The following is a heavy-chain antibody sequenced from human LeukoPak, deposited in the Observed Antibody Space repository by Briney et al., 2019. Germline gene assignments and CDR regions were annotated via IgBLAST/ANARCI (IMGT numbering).Heavy chain of an antibody. D-gene: IGHD7-27*01. Sequence: GGSLRLSCAASGFTFSSYDMSWIRQAPGKGLEWVSEISGSDESTKYVDSVKGRFTISRDNSKNTLYLLLNSLRVDDTAVYYCANRRLGGGAFDIWGQGTMVTVAS. J-gene: IGHJ3*02. CDR3: ANRRLGGGAFDI. V-gene: IGHV3-23*01. CDR1: GFTFSSYD. CDR2: ISGSDEST.